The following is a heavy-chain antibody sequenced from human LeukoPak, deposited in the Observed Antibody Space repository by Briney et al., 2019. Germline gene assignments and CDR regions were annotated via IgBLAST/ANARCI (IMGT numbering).Heavy chain of an antibody. J-gene: IGHJ4*02. CDR1: GYTFTGYY. D-gene: IGHD2-2*01. V-gene: IGHV1-2*02. CDR3: ARDLPYCSSTSCYVSDY. CDR2: INPNSGGT. Sequence: ASVKVSCKASGYTFTGYYMHWVRQAPGQGLEWMGWINPNSGGTNYAQQFQGRVTMTRDTSISTAYMELSRLRSDDTAVYYCARDLPYCSSTSCYVSDYWGQGTLVTVSS.